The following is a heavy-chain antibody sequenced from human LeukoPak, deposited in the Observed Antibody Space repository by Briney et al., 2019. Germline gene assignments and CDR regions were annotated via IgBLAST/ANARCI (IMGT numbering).Heavy chain of an antibody. CDR2: ISWDGGST. Sequence: GGSLRLSCAASGLTFDDYTMHWVRQAPGKGLKWVSLISWDGGSTYYADSVKGRFTISRDNSKNSLYLQMNSLRTEDTALYYCAKDKSQRFDYWGRGTLVTVSS. V-gene: IGHV3-43*01. CDR1: GLTFDDYT. D-gene: IGHD5-24*01. J-gene: IGHJ4*02. CDR3: AKDKSQRFDY.